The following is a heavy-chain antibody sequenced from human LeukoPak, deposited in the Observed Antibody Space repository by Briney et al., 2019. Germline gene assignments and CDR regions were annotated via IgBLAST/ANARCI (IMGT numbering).Heavy chain of an antibody. CDR3: AKGATVTTGFSSFDY. CDR2: ISWNSGSI. J-gene: IGHJ4*02. CDR1: GFTFDDYA. Sequence: PGGSLRLSCAASGFTFDDYAMHWVRQAPGKGLEWVSGISWNSGSIGYADSAKGRFTISRDNAKNSLYLQMNSLRAEDTALYYCAKGATVTTGFSSFDYWGQGTLVTVSS. D-gene: IGHD4-17*01. V-gene: IGHV3-9*01.